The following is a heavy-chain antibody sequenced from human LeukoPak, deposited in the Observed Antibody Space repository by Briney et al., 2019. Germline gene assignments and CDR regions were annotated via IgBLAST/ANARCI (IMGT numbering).Heavy chain of an antibody. CDR3: ARQDGRFGEITLGFDY. Sequence: SETLSLTCTVSGGSISSSSYYSGWIRQPPGKGLEWIGSIYYSGSTYYNPSLKSRVTISVDTSKNQFSLKLSSVTAADTAVYFEARQDGRFGEITLGFDYWGQGSLVTVSS. V-gene: IGHV4-39*01. CDR2: IYYSGST. J-gene: IGHJ4*02. D-gene: IGHD3-10*01. CDR1: GGSISSSSYY.